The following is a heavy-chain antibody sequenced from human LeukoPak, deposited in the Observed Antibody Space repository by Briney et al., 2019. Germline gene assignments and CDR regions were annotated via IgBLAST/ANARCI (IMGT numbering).Heavy chain of an antibody. Sequence: ASVKVSCKASGYTFTSYGISWVRQAPGQGLEWMGIINPSGGSTSYAQKFQGRVTMTRDMSTSTVYMELSSLRSEDTAVYYCARTFQLERPTPPDYWGQGTLVTVSS. CDR3: ARTFQLERPTPPDY. CDR1: GYTFTSYG. CDR2: INPSGGST. D-gene: IGHD1-1*01. J-gene: IGHJ4*02. V-gene: IGHV1-46*01.